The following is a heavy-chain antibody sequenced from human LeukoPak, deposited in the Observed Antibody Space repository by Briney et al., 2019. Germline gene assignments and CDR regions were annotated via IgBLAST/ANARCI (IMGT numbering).Heavy chain of an antibody. J-gene: IGHJ4*02. D-gene: IGHD3-22*01. Sequence: GGSLRLSCAASGFTFSNYDMHWVRQAPGKGLEWVAVIWYDGSTKYYADSVKARFTISRDNSKNTLYLQMNSLRAEDTAVYYCARDMYYYDSSGYPTDYWGQGTLVTVSS. CDR3: ARDMYYYDSSGYPTDY. CDR1: GFTFSNYD. V-gene: IGHV3-33*01. CDR2: IWYDGSTK.